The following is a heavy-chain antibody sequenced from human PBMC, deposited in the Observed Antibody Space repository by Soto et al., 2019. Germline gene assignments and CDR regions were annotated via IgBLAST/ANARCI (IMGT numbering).Heavy chain of an antibody. D-gene: IGHD6-19*01. CDR1: GGTFSSYA. V-gene: IGHV1-69*13. Sequence: GASVKVSCKASGGTFSSYAISWVRQAPGQGLEWMGGIIPIFGTANYAQKFQGRVTITADESTSTAYMELSSLRSEDTAVYYCARVGTQWLVHWFDPWGQGTLVTVSS. J-gene: IGHJ5*02. CDR2: IIPIFGTA. CDR3: ARVGTQWLVHWFDP.